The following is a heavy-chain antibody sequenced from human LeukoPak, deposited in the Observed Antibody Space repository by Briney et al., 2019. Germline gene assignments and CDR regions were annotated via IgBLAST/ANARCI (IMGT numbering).Heavy chain of an antibody. CDR2: ISAYNGNT. Sequence: ASVKVSCKASGYTFTSYGISWVRQAPGQGLEWMGWISAYNGNTNYAQKLQGRVTMTTDTSTSTAYMELRSLRSDDTAVYYCAILCVQPRGGRYYFDYWGQGTLVTVSS. CDR1: GYTFTSYG. D-gene: IGHD2-2*01. V-gene: IGHV1-18*01. CDR3: AILCVQPRGGRYYFDY. J-gene: IGHJ4*02.